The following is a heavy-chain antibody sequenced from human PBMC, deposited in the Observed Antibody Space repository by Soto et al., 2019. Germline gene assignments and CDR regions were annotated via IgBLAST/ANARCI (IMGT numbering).Heavy chain of an antibody. D-gene: IGHD3-16*02. CDR2: ISGSGGST. Sequence: GGSLRLSCAASGFTFSSYAMSWGRQAPGKGLEWVSAISGSGGSTYYADSVKGRFTISRDNSKNTLYLQMNSLRAEDTAVYYCAGDYVWGSYRPYPGYWGEGTLVTVSS. J-gene: IGHJ4*02. V-gene: IGHV3-23*01. CDR3: AGDYVWGSYRPYPGY. CDR1: GFTFSSYA.